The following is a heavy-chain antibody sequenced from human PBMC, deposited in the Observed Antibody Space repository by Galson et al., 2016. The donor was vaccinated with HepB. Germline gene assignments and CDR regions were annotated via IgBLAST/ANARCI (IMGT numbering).Heavy chain of an antibody. J-gene: IGHJ5*02. CDR3: ASGCSVGIECGFDP. V-gene: IGHV1-46*01. CDR1: EYTFTRYY. CDR2: INPNGAGT. D-gene: IGHD2-15*01. Sequence: SVKVSCKASEYTFTRYYIHWVRQAPGQGLEWMGIINPNGAGTRYAQKFQGRVTMTRDTSTSTVYMELSSLRSEDTAVYYCASGCSVGIECGFDPWGQGTMVTVSS.